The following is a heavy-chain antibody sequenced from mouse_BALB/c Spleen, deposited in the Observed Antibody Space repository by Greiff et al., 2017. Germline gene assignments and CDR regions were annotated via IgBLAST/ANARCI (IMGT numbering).Heavy chain of an antibody. Sequence: EVKVVESGGGLVKPGGSLKLSCAASGFAFSSYDMSWVRQTPEKRLEWVAYISSGGGSTYYPDTVKGRFTISRDNAKNTLYLQMSSQKSEDTAMYYCARHDGTDYFDYWGQGTTLTVSS. CDR3: ARHDGTDYFDY. CDR1: GFAFSSYD. J-gene: IGHJ2*01. V-gene: IGHV5-12-1*01. D-gene: IGHD2-3*01. CDR2: ISSGGGST.